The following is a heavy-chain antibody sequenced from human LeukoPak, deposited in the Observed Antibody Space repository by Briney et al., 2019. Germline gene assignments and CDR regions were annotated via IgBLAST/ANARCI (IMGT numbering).Heavy chain of an antibody. D-gene: IGHD7-27*01. CDR3: AREVPSATGDLDY. Sequence: ASVKVSCKASGGTFSSYAISWVRQAPGQGLEWMGWINPNSGGTNYAQKFQGRVTMTRDTSISTAYMEQSRLRSDDTAVYYCAREVPSATGDLDYWGQGTLVTVSS. CDR1: GGTFSSYA. J-gene: IGHJ4*02. V-gene: IGHV1-2*02. CDR2: INPNSGGT.